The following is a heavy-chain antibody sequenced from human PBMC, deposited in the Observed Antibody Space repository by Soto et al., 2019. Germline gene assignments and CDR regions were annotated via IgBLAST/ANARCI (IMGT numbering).Heavy chain of an antibody. D-gene: IGHD3-22*01. CDR3: ARGGNYYDSSGYYQNWFDP. J-gene: IGHJ5*02. CDR2: INHSGST. V-gene: IGHV4-34*01. CDR1: GGSFSGYY. Sequence: PSETLSLTCAVYGGSFSGYYWSWIRQPPGKGLEWIGEINHSGSTNYNPSLKSRVTISVDKSKNQFSLKLSSVTAADTAVNYCARGGNYYDSSGYYQNWFDPWGQGTLVTVSS.